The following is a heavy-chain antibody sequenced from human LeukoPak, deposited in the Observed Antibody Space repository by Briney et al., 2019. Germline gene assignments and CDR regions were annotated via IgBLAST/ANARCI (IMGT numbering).Heavy chain of an antibody. J-gene: IGHJ6*02. D-gene: IGHD3-3*01. Sequence: PSETLSLTCTVSSGSISSGGYYWSWIRQHPGKGLEWIGYIYYSGSTYYNPSLKSRVTISVDTSKNQFSLKLSSVTAADTAVYYCAREPPYYDFWSGYDHYGMDVWGQGTTVTVSS. CDR1: SGSISSGGYY. CDR3: AREPPYYDFWSGYDHYGMDV. CDR2: IYYSGST. V-gene: IGHV4-31*03.